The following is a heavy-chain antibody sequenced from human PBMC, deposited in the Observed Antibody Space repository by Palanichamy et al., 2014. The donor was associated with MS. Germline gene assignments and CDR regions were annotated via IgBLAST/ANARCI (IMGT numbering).Heavy chain of an antibody. CDR2: IIPIYGSA. CDR1: GGTFSRYV. CDR3: AAGNYGPGSFTYGMDV. V-gene: IGHV1-69*01. D-gene: IGHD3-10*01. Sequence: QVQLVQSGAEVKKPGASVKVSCKASGGTFSRYVITWVRQAPGQGLEWMGDIIPIYGSANYAQKLQGGVTITADETTSTVYMEMKNLRSEDTAVYYCAAGNYGPGSFTYGMDVWGQGTTVTV. J-gene: IGHJ6*02.